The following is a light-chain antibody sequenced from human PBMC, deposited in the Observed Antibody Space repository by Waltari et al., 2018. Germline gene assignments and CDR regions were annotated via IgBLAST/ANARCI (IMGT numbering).Light chain of an antibody. V-gene: IGLV1-40*01. CDR3: QSYDSSLSTSV. CDR2: GNT. J-gene: IGLJ2*01. CDR1: RSDIGTVYD. Sequence: SVLTQPPSVSGTPGQRVTISCTGSRSDIGTVYDFHWYQQLPGTAPKLLIYGNTNRPSGVPDRVSGSKSGTSASLAITGLQAEDEADYYCQSYDSSLSTSVFGGGTKLTVL.